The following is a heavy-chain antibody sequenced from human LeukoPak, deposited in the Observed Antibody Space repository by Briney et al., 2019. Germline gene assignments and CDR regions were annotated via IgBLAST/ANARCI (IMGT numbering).Heavy chain of an antibody. CDR3: ARDGRRGMLSMANN. Sequence: SETLSLTCTVSGGSISSSSYYWGWIRQPPGKGPEWIGSIYYSGSTYYNPSLKSRVTISVDTSKNQFSLKLSSVTAADTAVYYCARDGRRGMLSMANNWGQGTLVTVSS. J-gene: IGHJ4*02. CDR1: GGSISSSSYY. CDR2: IYYSGST. D-gene: IGHD2-8*01. V-gene: IGHV4-39*07.